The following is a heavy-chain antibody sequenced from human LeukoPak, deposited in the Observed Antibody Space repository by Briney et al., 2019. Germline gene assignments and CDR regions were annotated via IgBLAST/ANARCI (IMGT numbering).Heavy chain of an antibody. D-gene: IGHD2-15*01. V-gene: IGHV1-2*02. CDR1: VSTFTGYY. CDR3: ARAVVVVAATILYNWFDP. Sequence: ASVKVSCKASVSTFTGYYMHWVRQAPGQGLEWMGWINPNSGGTNYAQKFQGRVTMTRDTSISTAYMELSRLRADNMGVDYCARAVVVVAATILYNWFDPWGQGTLVTVSS. J-gene: IGHJ5*02. CDR2: INPNSGGT.